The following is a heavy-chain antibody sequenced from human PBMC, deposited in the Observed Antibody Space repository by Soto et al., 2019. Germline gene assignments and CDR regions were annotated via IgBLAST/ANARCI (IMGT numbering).Heavy chain of an antibody. Sequence: PXGSLGLSFAASGFTFSSYGVHWVRQAPGKGLEWVAVISYDGSNKYYADSVKGRFTISRDNSKNTLYLQMNSLRAEDTAVYCCAKDLCSGGSCYFYYYYYGMDVWGQGTTVTVPS. CDR1: GFTFSSYG. J-gene: IGHJ6*02. D-gene: IGHD2-15*01. V-gene: IGHV3-30*18. CDR3: AKDLCSGGSCYFYYYYYGMDV. CDR2: ISYDGSNK.